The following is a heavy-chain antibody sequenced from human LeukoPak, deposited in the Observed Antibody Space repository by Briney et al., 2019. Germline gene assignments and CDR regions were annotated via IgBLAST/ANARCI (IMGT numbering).Heavy chain of an antibody. D-gene: IGHD1-26*01. Sequence: TLSLTCTVSGASISSGNYYWNWIRQPPRKGLEWIGYIDHSGTTYYNPSLKSRVTISIDRSKNQFSLKLTSVTAADTAVYYCARHLGSTALYSYYYMDVWGKGTPVTVSS. CDR2: IDHSGTT. V-gene: IGHV4-30-2*01. CDR3: ARHLGSTALYSYYYMDV. J-gene: IGHJ6*03. CDR1: GASISSGNYY.